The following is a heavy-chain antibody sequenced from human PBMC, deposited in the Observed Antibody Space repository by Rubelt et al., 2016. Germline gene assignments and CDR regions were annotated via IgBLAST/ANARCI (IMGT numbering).Heavy chain of an antibody. CDR2: INHSGST. V-gene: IGHV4-34*01. Sequence: QVQLQQWGAGLLKPSETLSLTCAVYGGSFSGYYWSWIRQPPGKGLEWIGEINHSGSTNYNPSLNSRVTISVDTSKNQFSLKLGSVTAADTAVYYCARGKGIDDYWGQGTLVTVSS. CDR3: ARGKGIDDY. D-gene: IGHD6-13*01. J-gene: IGHJ4*02. CDR1: GGSFSGYY.